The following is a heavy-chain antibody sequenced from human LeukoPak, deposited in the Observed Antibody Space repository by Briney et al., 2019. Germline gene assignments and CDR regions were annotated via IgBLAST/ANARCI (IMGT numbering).Heavy chain of an antibody. J-gene: IGHJ4*02. CDR2: ISGSGGST. D-gene: IGHD2-2*01. CDR3: AKDPGYQVVYCFDY. CDR1: GFTFSSYS. V-gene: IGHV3-23*01. Sequence: PGGSLRLSCAASGFTFSSYSMSWVRQAPGKGLEWVSGISGSGGSTAYADSVKGRFTISRDNSKNTLYLQMNSLRVEDTAVYYCAKDPGYQVVYCFDYWGQGTLVTVSS.